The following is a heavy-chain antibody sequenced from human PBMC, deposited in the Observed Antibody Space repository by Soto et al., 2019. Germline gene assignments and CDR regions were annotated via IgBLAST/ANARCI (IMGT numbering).Heavy chain of an antibody. V-gene: IGHV3-23*01. CDR1: GFTFSSYA. CDR2: ISGSGGST. Sequence: GGSLRLSCAASGFTFSSYAMSWVRQAPGKGLEWVSAISGSGGSTYYADSVKGRFTISRDNSKNTLYLQMNSLRAEETAVYYSAKGIAVAGPPFDYWGQGTLVTVSS. D-gene: IGHD6-19*01. J-gene: IGHJ4*02. CDR3: AKGIAVAGPPFDY.